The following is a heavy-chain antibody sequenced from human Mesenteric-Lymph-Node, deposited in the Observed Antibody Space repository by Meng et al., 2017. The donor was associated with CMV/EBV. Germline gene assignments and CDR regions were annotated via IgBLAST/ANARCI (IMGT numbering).Heavy chain of an antibody. CDR1: GFTFSSYE. J-gene: IGHJ4*02. Sequence: GGSLRLSCAASGFTFSSYEMDWVRQAPGKGLEWVSYISNSDGTTYYADSVKGRFTISRDNDKNSLSLQMNSLRGEDTAVYYCARERGGLCSSSNCQKTFDYWDQGTLVTVSS. D-gene: IGHD2-2*01. V-gene: IGHV3-48*03. CDR3: ARERGGLCSSSNCQKTFDY. CDR2: ISNSDGTT.